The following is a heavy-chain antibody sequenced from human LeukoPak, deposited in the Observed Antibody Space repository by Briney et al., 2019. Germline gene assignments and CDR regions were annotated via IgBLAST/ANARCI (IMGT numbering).Heavy chain of an antibody. CDR2: ISAKNGNT. D-gene: IGHD3-10*01. CDR1: GYTFSNYG. V-gene: IGHV1-18*01. Sequence: ASVKVSCKASGYTFSNYGMSWARQAPGQGLEWMGWISAKNGNTDYAQKLQGRVTMTADRSTSTAYMELRSLRSDDTAVYYCARVVYDSGNYNWFDPWGQGTLVTVSS. CDR3: ARVVYDSGNYNWFDP. J-gene: IGHJ5*02.